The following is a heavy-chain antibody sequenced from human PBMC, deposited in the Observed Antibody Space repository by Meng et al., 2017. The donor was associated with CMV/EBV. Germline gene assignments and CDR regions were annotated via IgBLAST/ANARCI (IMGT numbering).Heavy chain of an antibody. CDR2: ISGSGGST. CDR1: GFTFSSYA. J-gene: IGHJ5*02. D-gene: IGHD2-2*01. Sequence: GFTFSSYAMSWVRQAPGKGLEWVSAISGSGGSTYYADSVKGRFTISRDNSKNTLYLQMNSLRAEDTAVYYCAKGYCSSTSCSPNWFDPWGQGTLVTV. CDR3: AKGYCSSTSCSPNWFDP. V-gene: IGHV3-23*01.